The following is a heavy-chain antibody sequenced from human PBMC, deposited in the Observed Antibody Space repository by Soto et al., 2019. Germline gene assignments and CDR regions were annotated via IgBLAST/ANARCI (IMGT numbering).Heavy chain of an antibody. D-gene: IGHD1-1*01. V-gene: IGHV6-1*01. CDR3: ARDLARDGTTFDYYYYYYMDV. J-gene: IGHJ6*03. CDR1: GDSVSSNSAA. Sequence: SQTLSLPCAISGDSVSSNSAAWNWIRQSPSRGLEWLGRTYYRSKWYNDYAVSVKSRITINPDTSKNQFSLQLNSVTPEDTAVYYCARDLARDGTTFDYYYYYYMDVWGKGTTVTVSS. CDR2: TYYRSKWYN.